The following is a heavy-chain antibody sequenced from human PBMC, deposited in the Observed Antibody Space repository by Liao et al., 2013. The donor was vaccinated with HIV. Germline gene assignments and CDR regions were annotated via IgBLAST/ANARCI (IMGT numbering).Heavy chain of an antibody. V-gene: IGHV4-34*02. Sequence: QVQQQQWGARLLKPSETLSLTCDVDGESLSDHRWSWVRQPPGKVMEWMGEINQSGSTDYNPSLKSRVSISGDISLRLRSVTVADTAVYYCARGRAEWERGRYYDYYYMDVWGKGTTVTVSS. CDR3: ARGRAEWERGRYYDYYYMDV. CDR2: INQSGST. J-gene: IGHJ6*03. CDR1: GESLSDHR. D-gene: IGHD1-26*01.